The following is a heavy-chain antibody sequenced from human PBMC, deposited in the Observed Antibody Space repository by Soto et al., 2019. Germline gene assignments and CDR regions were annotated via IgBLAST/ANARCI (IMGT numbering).Heavy chain of an antibody. V-gene: IGHV1-69*12. Sequence: QVQLVQSGAEVKKPESSVKVSCKAPGGTFSTYAISWVRQAPGQGLEWMGGIIPMFGTANYAQRFQDRVTLTADEATNTVYMELSGLRSEDTAVYFCVSELQLWLRRINTGYSGWGKGILVTVSS. CDR2: IIPMFGTA. CDR3: VSELQLWLRRINTGYSG. D-gene: IGHD5-12*01. J-gene: IGHJ4*02. CDR1: GGTFSTYA.